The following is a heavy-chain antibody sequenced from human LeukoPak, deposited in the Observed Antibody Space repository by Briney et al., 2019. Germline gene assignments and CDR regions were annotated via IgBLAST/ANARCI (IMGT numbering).Heavy chain of an antibody. CDR3: ARDQAMITFGGVIVIDAFDI. D-gene: IGHD3-16*02. CDR1: GGSISSYY. CDR2: IYTSGST. Sequence: SETLSLTCSVSGGSISSYYWSWIRQPAGKGLEWIGRIYTSGSTNYNPSLQSRVTMSVDTSKNQFSLKLSSVTAADTAVYYCARDQAMITFGGVIVIDAFDIWGQGTMVTVSS. J-gene: IGHJ3*02. V-gene: IGHV4-4*07.